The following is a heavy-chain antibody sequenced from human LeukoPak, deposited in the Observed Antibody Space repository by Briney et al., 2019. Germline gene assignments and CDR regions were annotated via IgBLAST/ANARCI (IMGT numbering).Heavy chain of an antibody. J-gene: IGHJ1*01. V-gene: IGHV3-64*02. Sequence: GGSLRLSCAASGLSLSTPAMHWVRQAPGKGLEYVAAISSDGGSTYHADSVKGRFTISRDNSKNTLYLQMGSLRTEDMAMYYCARASDTRFGELVLWGQGTLVTVSS. CDR2: ISSDGGST. CDR3: ARASDTRFGELVL. D-gene: IGHD3-16*01. CDR1: GLSLSTPA.